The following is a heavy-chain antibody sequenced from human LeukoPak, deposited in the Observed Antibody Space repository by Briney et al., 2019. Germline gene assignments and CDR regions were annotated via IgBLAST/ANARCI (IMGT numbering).Heavy chain of an antibody. CDR2: ISGSGVST. CDR1: GFTFSSYG. Sequence: GGSLRLSCAASGFTFSSYGMHWVRQAPGKGLEWVSAISGSGVSTYYADSVKGRFTISRDNSKNTLYLQMNSLRAEDTAVYYCARQPVDSSSWYAEPNNWFDPWGQGTLVTVSS. D-gene: IGHD6-13*01. CDR3: ARQPVDSSSWYAEPNNWFDP. V-gene: IGHV3-23*01. J-gene: IGHJ5*02.